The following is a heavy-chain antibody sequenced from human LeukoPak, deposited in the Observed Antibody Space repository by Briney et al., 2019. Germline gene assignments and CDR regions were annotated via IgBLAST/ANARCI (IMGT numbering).Heavy chain of an antibody. D-gene: IGHD1-1*01. Sequence: SETLSLTCAVSGGSISSNNWWGWVRQPPGKGLEWIGEIYHSGSPNYNPSLKSRVTISVDKSRNHFSLNLSSVTAADTAVYYCTRVNINNWHSCDYWGQGTLVTVSS. CDR2: IYHSGSP. V-gene: IGHV4-4*02. CDR3: TRVNINNWHSCDY. J-gene: IGHJ4*02. CDR1: GGSISSNNW.